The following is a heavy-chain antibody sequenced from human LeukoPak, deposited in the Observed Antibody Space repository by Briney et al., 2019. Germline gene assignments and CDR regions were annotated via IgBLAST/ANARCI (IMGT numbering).Heavy chain of an antibody. CDR3: ARGDFGPIQLYPY. D-gene: IGHD5-18*01. Sequence: TGGSLRLSCAASGFTFSSYSMNWVRQAPGKGLEWVSYISSSSSTIYYADSVKGRFTISRDNAKNSLYLQMNSLRAEDTAVYYCARGDFGPIQLYPYWGQGTLVTVSS. J-gene: IGHJ4*02. CDR1: GFTFSSYS. V-gene: IGHV3-48*04. CDR2: ISSSSSTI.